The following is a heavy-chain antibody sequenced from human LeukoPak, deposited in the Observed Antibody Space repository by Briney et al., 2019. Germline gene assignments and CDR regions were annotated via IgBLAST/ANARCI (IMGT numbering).Heavy chain of an antibody. D-gene: IGHD2-8*01. J-gene: IGHJ4*02. Sequence: PGGSPRLSCVASGFSFSDSVMSWVRQAPGKGLEWLSAISGDADVTYYAASVKGRFTISRDNSWNTVYLQMNSLRAEDTATYYCAKVGYCSNNCFRTHDYWGQGALVTVSS. CDR3: AKVGYCSNNCFRTHDY. CDR1: GFSFSDSV. V-gene: IGHV3-23*01. CDR2: ISGDADVT.